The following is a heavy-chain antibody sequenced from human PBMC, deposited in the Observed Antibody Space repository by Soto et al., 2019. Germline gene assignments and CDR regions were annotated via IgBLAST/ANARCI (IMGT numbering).Heavy chain of an antibody. CDR1: GFTFSTYT. CDR2: IFPGGST. Sequence: EAPLLESGGQLVQPGGSLRLSCAASGFTFSTYTMNWVRQAPGKGLEWVAGIFPGGSTYYANSVKGRFTISRDHSQSSVFLQMSSLRDEDTAVYYCAKDRQPYGIWTFDVWGQGTLVTVSS. V-gene: IGHV3-23*03. CDR3: AKDRQPYGIWTFDV. D-gene: IGHD3-10*01. J-gene: IGHJ4*02.